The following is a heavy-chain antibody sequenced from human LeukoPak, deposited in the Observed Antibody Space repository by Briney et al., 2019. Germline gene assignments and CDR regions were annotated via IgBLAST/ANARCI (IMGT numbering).Heavy chain of an antibody. Sequence: PGGSLRLSCAASGFTFSSYAMSWVRQAPGKGLEWVSAISGSGGSTYYADSVKGRSTISRDNSKNTLYLQMNSLRAEDTAVYYCAKAIVGAIWPNGFDPWGQGTLVTVSS. CDR2: ISGSGGST. CDR3: AKAIVGAIWPNGFDP. D-gene: IGHD1-26*01. J-gene: IGHJ5*02. V-gene: IGHV3-23*01. CDR1: GFTFSSYA.